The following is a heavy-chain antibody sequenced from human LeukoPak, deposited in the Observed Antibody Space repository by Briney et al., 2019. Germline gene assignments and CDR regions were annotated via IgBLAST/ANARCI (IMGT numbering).Heavy chain of an antibody. CDR1: GLTFSSYW. CDR2: IKQDGSEK. J-gene: IGHJ4*02. Sequence: TGASLTLSCAPSGLTFSSYWMSWVRQAPGKGLEWVANIKQDGSEKYYVDSVKGRFTIFRENAKNSLYLQMNSLRAEDTAVYYCARGGYCSSTSCYDFDYWGQGTLVTVSS. CDR3: ARGGYCSSTSCYDFDY. D-gene: IGHD2-2*03. V-gene: IGHV3-7*01.